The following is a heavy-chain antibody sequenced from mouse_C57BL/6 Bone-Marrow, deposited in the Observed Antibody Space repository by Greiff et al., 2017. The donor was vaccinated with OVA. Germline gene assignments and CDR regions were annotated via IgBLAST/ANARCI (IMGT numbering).Heavy chain of an antibody. Sequence: EVMLVESGGGLVQPGGSLSLSCAASGFTFTDYYMSWVRQPPGKALEWLGFIRNKANGYTTEYSASVKGRFTISRDNSQSILYLQMNALRAEDSATYYCARYNNGSSYWYCDVWGTGTTVTVSS. J-gene: IGHJ1*03. V-gene: IGHV7-3*01. CDR1: GFTFTDYY. CDR2: IRNKANGYTT. D-gene: IGHD1-1*01. CDR3: ARYNNGSSYWYCDV.